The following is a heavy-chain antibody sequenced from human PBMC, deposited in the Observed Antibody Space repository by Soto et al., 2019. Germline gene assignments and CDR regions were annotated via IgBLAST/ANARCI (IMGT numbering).Heavy chain of an antibody. D-gene: IGHD2-8*01. CDR3: ARASDIVLMVYAIESDFDY. CDR1: GYTFTSYG. Sequence: ASVKVSCKASGYTFTSYGISWVRQAPGQGLEWMGWISAYNGNTNYAQKLQGRVTMTTDTSTSTAYMELRSLRSDDTAVYYCARASDIVLMVYAIESDFDYWGQGTLVTVSS. V-gene: IGHV1-18*01. J-gene: IGHJ4*02. CDR2: ISAYNGNT.